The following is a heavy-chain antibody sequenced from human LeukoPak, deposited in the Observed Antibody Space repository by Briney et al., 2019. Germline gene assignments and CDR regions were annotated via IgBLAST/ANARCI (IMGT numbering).Heavy chain of an antibody. D-gene: IGHD6-19*01. Sequence: ASVKVSCKASGYTFTNHGISWVRQAPGQGLEWMGWISVYSGNTNYAQKLQGRVTMTTETSTSTAYMELRSPRSDDTALYYCARDLDSSGWFPPTYYYYGMDVWGQGTTVTVSS. V-gene: IGHV1-18*01. CDR3: ARDLDSSGWFPPTYYYYGMDV. CDR1: GYTFTNHG. CDR2: ISVYSGNT. J-gene: IGHJ6*02.